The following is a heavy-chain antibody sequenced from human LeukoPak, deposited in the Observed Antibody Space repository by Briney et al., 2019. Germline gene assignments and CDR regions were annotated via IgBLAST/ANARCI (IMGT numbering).Heavy chain of an antibody. CDR3: AGHHPRNTVDF. CDR2: IYTSGST. CDR1: GGSFSSYY. Sequence: PSETLSLTCTVSGGSFSSYYWSWIRQPAGKGLEWIGRIYTSGSTNYNPSLKSRVTMSLDTSKNQFSLKLSSVTAADTAVYYCAGHHPRNTVDFWGQGTLVTVSS. V-gene: IGHV4-4*07. D-gene: IGHD2/OR15-2a*01. J-gene: IGHJ4*02.